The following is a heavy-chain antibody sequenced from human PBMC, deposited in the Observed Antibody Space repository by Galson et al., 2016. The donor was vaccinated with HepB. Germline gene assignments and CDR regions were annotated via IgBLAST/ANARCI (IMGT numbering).Heavy chain of an antibody. Sequence: SLRLSCAASGFTVRTLYMSWVRQAPGKGLEWVSVIHSGGSTYHADSVKGRFTVSRDNSKNTVYLQMNSLRVEYTAIYYCAREGFNAFYVWGQGTVVTFAS. CDR3: AREGFNAFYV. CDR2: IHSGGST. J-gene: IGHJ3*01. CDR1: GFTVRTLY. V-gene: IGHV3-53*01.